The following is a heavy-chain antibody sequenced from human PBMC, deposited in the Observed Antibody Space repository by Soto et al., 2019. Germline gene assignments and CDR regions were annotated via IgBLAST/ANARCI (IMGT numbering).Heavy chain of an antibody. CDR2: IIPIFGTA. CDR3: ARHYGSGSYYYFDP. D-gene: IGHD3-10*01. Sequence: QVQLVQSGAEVKKPGSSVKVSCKASGGTFSSYAISWVRQAPGQGLEWMGGIIPIFGTANYAQKFQGRVTITADESTSTAYMERSSLRSEDTAVYYCARHYGSGSYYYFDPWGQGTLVTVSS. CDR1: GGTFSSYA. J-gene: IGHJ5*02. V-gene: IGHV1-69*01.